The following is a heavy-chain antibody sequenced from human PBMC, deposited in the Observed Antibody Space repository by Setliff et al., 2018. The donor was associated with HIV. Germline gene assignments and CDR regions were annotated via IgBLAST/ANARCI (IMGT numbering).Heavy chain of an antibody. CDR3: ARAACGSGSYNRHYYYYYFMDV. V-gene: IGHV4-4*07. Sequence: PSETLSLTCTVSGDSISGNYWTWIRQPAGKGLEWIGRSYTSGNTNYNPSLKLRVTMSVDTSKNQFSLNLSSVTAADTDEYYCARAACGSGSYNRHYYYYYFMDVWGRGTTVTAP. D-gene: IGHD3-10*01. CDR1: GDSISGNY. J-gene: IGHJ6*03. CDR2: SYTSGNT.